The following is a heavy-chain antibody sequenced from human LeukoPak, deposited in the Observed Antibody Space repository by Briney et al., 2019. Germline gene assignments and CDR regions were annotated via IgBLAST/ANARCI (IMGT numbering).Heavy chain of an antibody. CDR2: INHSGST. Sequence: SETLSLTCAVYGGSFSGYYWSWIRQPPGKGLEWTGEINHSGSTNYNPSLKSRVTISVDTSKNQFSLKLSSVTAADTAVHYCASFAYYGSGPDAFDVWGQGTMVTVSS. V-gene: IGHV4-34*01. CDR1: GGSFSGYY. J-gene: IGHJ3*01. D-gene: IGHD3-10*01. CDR3: ASFAYYGSGPDAFDV.